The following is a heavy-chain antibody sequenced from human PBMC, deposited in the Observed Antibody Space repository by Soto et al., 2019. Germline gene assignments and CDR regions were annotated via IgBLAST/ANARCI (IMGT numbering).Heavy chain of an antibody. CDR2: ISYDGSNK. Sequence: HPGGSLRLSCAASGFTFSSYGMHWVRQAPGKGLEWVAVISYDGSNKYYADSVKGRFTISRDNSKNTLYLQMNSLRAEDTAVYYCAKDLKQLPLYYYYYGMDVWGQGTTVTVSS. J-gene: IGHJ6*02. D-gene: IGHD6-6*01. CDR3: AKDLKQLPLYYYYYGMDV. V-gene: IGHV3-30*18. CDR1: GFTFSSYG.